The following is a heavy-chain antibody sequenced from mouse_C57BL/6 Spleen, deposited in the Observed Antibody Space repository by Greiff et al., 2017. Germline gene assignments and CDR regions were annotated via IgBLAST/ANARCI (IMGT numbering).Heavy chain of an antibody. CDR2: ISSGGDYI. CDR3: TRGGGNAFAY. J-gene: IGHJ3*01. V-gene: IGHV5S21*01. CDR1: GFTFSSYA. Sequence: EVKLVESGEGLVKPGGSLKLSCVASGFTFSSYAMSWVRQTPEKRLERVAYISSGGDYIYYADTVKGRFTISRDNARNTLYLQMSSLKSEDTAMYYCTRGGGNAFAYWGQGTLVTVSA. D-gene: IGHD2-1*01.